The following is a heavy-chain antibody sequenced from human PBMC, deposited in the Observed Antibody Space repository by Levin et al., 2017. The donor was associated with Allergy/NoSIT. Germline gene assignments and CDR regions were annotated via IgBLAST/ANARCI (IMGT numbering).Heavy chain of an antibody. J-gene: IGHJ4*02. CDR3: ARCRGYSTGWNDRFEYYFDY. Sequence: ESLKISCSVSGGSMNSYYWSWIRHPPGKGLEWIGYIYYSGNTNYNPSLKSRVTILVDTSKNQFSLKLSSVTAADTAVYFCARCRGYSTGWNDRFEYYFDYWGQGALVTVSS. D-gene: IGHD6-19*01. CDR2: IYYSGNT. V-gene: IGHV4-59*08. CDR1: GGSMNSYY.